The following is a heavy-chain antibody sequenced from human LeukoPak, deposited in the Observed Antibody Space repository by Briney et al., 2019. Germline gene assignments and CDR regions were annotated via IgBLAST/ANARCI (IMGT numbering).Heavy chain of an antibody. CDR2: MSYDGSNK. Sequence: GGSLRLSCAASGFTFSTYVMHWVRQAPGKGLEWVAVMSYDGSNKYYADSVKGRFTISRDNSKNTVYLQMNSLRAEDTAVYYCAKESGLSGSYYRAFDYWGQGTLVTVSS. V-gene: IGHV3-30*18. CDR1: GFTFSTYV. D-gene: IGHD1-26*01. J-gene: IGHJ4*02. CDR3: AKESGLSGSYYRAFDY.